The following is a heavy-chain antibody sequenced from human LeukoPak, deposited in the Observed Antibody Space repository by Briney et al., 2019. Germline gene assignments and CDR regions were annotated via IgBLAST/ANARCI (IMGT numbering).Heavy chain of an antibody. CDR3: ARRGNFDY. Sequence: SEALSLTCAVSGGSITNYYWSWIRQPPGKGLEWIGCSHYTGNTNYNPSLKSRVTISVDTSKNQFSLRLSSVTAADTAVYYCARRGNFDYWGQGTLVTVSS. J-gene: IGHJ4*02. D-gene: IGHD6-13*01. V-gene: IGHV4-59*08. CDR1: GGSITNYY. CDR2: SHYTGNT.